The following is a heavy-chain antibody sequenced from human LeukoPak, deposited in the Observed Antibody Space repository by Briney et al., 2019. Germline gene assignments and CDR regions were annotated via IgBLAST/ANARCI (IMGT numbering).Heavy chain of an antibody. V-gene: IGHV1-2*02. CDR3: ARGYSGGDCYNAFDI. Sequence: ASVKVCCKSSGYTFIDYYMHWVRQAPGQGLEWMGWMNPNSGGTNYAQKFQGRVTVTRDTSISTAYMELSRLRSDDTAVYYCARGYSGGDCYNAFDIWGQGTMVTVSS. D-gene: IGHD2-21*02. CDR1: GYTFIDYY. J-gene: IGHJ3*02. CDR2: MNPNSGGT.